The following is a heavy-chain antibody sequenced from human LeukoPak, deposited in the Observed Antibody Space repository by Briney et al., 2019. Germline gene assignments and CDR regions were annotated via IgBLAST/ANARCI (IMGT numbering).Heavy chain of an antibody. J-gene: IGHJ5*02. CDR3: AKRVSSSSGGWFDP. D-gene: IGHD6-6*01. V-gene: IGHV3-9*01. Sequence: GGSLRLSCAASGFTFDDYAMHWVRQAPGKGLEWVSGISWNSGSIDYADSVKGRFTISRDNAKNSLYLQMNSLRAEDTALYYCAKRVSSSSGGWFDPWGQGTLVTVSS. CDR2: ISWNSGSI. CDR1: GFTFDDYA.